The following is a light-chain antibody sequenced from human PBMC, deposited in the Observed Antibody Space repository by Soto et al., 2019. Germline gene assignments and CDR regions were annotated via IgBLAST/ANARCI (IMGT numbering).Light chain of an antibody. Sequence: QSALTQPASVSGSPGQSITISCTGTSSDVGGYNYVSWYQQHPGKAPKLMIYGVSNRPSGVSYRFSGSKSGNTASLTISGLQAEDEADYYCSSYTSSNILYVLGTGTKLTVL. J-gene: IGLJ1*01. CDR3: SSYTSSNILYV. V-gene: IGLV2-14*01. CDR2: GVS. CDR1: SSDVGGYNY.